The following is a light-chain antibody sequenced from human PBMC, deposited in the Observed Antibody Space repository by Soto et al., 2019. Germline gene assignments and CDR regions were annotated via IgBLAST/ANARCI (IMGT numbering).Light chain of an antibody. J-gene: IGLJ3*02. CDR2: EVT. V-gene: IGLV2-23*02. CDR1: ASDVGSYNL. Sequence: QSALSQPASVSGSPGQSITISCTGSASDVGSYNLVSWYQQHPGKAPKLVIYEVTKRPSGISSRFSGSKSGITASLTISGLQAEDGGDYYCSSYAGSNTWVFGGGTKLTVL. CDR3: SSYAGSNTWV.